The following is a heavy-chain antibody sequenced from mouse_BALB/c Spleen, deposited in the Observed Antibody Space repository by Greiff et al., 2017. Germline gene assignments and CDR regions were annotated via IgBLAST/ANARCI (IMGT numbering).Heavy chain of an antibody. CDR2: IDPSDSYT. CDR3: TRRFDY. V-gene: IGHV1S127*01. J-gene: IGHJ2*01. Sequence: VQLQQPGAELVKPGASVKMSCKASGYTFTSYWMHWVKQRPGQGLEWIGVIDPSDSYTSYNQKFKGKATLTVDTSSSTAYMQLSSLTSEDSAVYYCTRRFDYWGQGTTLTVSS. CDR1: GYTFTSYW.